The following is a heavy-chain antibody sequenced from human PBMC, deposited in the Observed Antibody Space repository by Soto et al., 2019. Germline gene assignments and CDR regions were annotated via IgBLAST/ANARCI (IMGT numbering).Heavy chain of an antibody. V-gene: IGHV1-69*01. CDR1: GGTFSSYA. CDR2: IIPILGTA. CDR3: AREAVMTTVTTDGYYYYGMDV. Sequence: QVQLVQSGAEVKKPGSSVKVSCKASGGTFSSYAISWVRQAPGQGLEWMGGIIPILGTANYAHQFQGRVTITADESTSKAYMELSSLRSEDTDVYYCAREAVMTTVTTDGYYYYGMDVWGQGTTVTVSS. D-gene: IGHD4-17*01. J-gene: IGHJ6*02.